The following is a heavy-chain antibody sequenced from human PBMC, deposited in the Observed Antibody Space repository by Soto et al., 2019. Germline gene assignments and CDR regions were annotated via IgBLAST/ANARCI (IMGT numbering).Heavy chain of an antibody. Sequence: ASVKVSCKASGYNFTTYAIYWVRQAPRQRLEWLGWINGGNDKTGYSQRFQGRLTITKKTSATTAFMELSNLRSEDTAVYYCARVGYFDSRPDYWGQGTLVTVSS. CDR1: GYNFTTYA. D-gene: IGHD3-22*01. J-gene: IGHJ4*02. V-gene: IGHV1-3*01. CDR2: INGGNDKT. CDR3: ARVGYFDSRPDY.